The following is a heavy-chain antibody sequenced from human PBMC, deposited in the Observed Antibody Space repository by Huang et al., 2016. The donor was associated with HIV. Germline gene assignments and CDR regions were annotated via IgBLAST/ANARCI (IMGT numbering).Heavy chain of an antibody. J-gene: IGHJ3*02. V-gene: IGHV4-34*01. D-gene: IGHD1-1*01. CDR3: ARERMMSWLDDHDAFDI. CDR1: GGSFSGYY. Sequence: QVQLQQWGAGLLKPSETLSLTCAVYGGSFSGYYWSWIRPSPGKGLEWIWEINHSRSTNDNPSLKSRLTISVDTSKNQFSLKLSSVTAADTAVYYCARERMMSWLDDHDAFDIWGQGTMVTVSS. CDR2: INHSRST.